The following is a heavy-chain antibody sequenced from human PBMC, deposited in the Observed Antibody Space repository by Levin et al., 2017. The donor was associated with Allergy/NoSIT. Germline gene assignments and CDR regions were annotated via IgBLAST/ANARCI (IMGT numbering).Heavy chain of an antibody. D-gene: IGHD5-12*01. V-gene: IGHV4-61*02. J-gene: IGHJ6*03. Sequence: SETLSLTCSVSGDSISRGLYYWSWIRQPAGEGLEWIGRIYVTGSTTYSPSLKSRVTISLDRSKDQVWLKINSVTAAGTAVYYCTRVLEVFSGYQPYCYMDVWGKGTTVTVSS. CDR3: TRVLEVFSGYQPYCYMDV. CDR1: GDSISRGLYY. CDR2: IYVTGST.